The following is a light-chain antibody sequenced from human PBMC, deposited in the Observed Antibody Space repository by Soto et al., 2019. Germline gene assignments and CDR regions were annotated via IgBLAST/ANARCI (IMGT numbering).Light chain of an antibody. Sequence: DIQMTQCPSSVSASIGYTVTITCRASQDINVYLNWYQQKPGEVPKLLIYSASTLHSGVPSRFTGSGSETDFTLTIRSLQPEDFATYYCQHGYVAPYSFGQGTKVDI. CDR2: SAS. CDR1: QDINVY. CDR3: QHGYVAPYS. V-gene: IGKV1-39*01. J-gene: IGKJ2*03.